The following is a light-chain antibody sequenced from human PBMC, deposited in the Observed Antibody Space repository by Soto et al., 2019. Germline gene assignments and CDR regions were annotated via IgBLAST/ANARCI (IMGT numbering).Light chain of an antibody. J-gene: IGKJ1*01. CDR2: EVS. V-gene: IGKV1-5*03. Sequence: DIQMTQSPSTLSASVGDRVTISCRPSQSINKWLAWYQQKPGKAPKLLIYEVSSLDSGVPSRFSGSGSGTEFTLTISSLQPDDFATYYCQHYSSDRTTFGQGTKVDIK. CDR3: QHYSSDRTT. CDR1: QSINKW.